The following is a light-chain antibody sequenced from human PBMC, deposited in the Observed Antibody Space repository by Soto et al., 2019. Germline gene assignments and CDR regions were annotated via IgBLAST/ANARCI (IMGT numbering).Light chain of an antibody. CDR2: AAS. J-gene: IGKJ1*01. V-gene: IGKV1-39*01. Sequence: DIQMTQSPSSLSASVGDRVTITCRASQSISNYLNWYQQKPGKAPKLLIYAASSMQSGVPSRFTGSRSATDSTLTISPLQRHDSATYYCQQSFRPLWTFGQATKVKV. CDR1: QSISNY. CDR3: QQSFRPLWT.